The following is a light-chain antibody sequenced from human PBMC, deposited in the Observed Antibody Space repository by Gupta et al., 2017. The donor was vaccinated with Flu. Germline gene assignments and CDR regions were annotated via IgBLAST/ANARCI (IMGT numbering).Light chain of an antibody. CDR1: QTVLYSANNKSY. Sequence: DIVMTQSPDSLAVSLGERATINCKSSQTVLYSANNKSYLAWYQQKPGQPPKLLIYWASTREAGVTDRFSGGGYGKHLTLTSSSRQEEDVAGYYCHQNDSNPQGTFGQGTKVEIK. J-gene: IGKJ1*01. CDR3: HQNDSNPQGT. V-gene: IGKV4-1*01. CDR2: WAS.